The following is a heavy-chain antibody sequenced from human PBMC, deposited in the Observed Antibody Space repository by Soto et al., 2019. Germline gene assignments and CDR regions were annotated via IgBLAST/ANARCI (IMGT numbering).Heavy chain of an antibody. Sequence: PGXSLILSCVASGFTFSNYAMTWVRQAPCKGLQWVSVISAGGGSPSYADSVKGRFTISRDNSKNTLYLQMNSLRAEDTAVYYCAKATYYYDSSFYYRFHFDYWGQGALVTVSS. V-gene: IGHV3-23*01. J-gene: IGHJ4*02. CDR1: GFTFSNYA. CDR3: AKATYYYDSSFYYRFHFDY. D-gene: IGHD3-22*01. CDR2: ISAGGGSP.